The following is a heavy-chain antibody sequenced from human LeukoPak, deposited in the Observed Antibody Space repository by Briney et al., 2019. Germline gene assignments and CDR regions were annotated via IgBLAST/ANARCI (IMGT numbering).Heavy chain of an antibody. D-gene: IGHD3-10*01. CDR3: ARTYGSGSYYFDY. J-gene: IGHJ4*02. CDR1: GGTFSSYA. Sequence: SVKVSCKASGGTFSSYAISWVRQAPGQGLEWMGGIIPIFGTANYAQKFQGRVTITADKSTSTAYMEPGSLRSEDTAVYYCARTYGSGSYYFDYWGQGTLVTVSS. CDR2: IIPIFGTA. V-gene: IGHV1-69*06.